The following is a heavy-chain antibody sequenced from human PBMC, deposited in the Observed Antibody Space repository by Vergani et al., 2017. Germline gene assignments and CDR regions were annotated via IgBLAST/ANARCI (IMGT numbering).Heavy chain of an antibody. CDR1: GGTFSDHS. CDR2: IIPMFGTP. V-gene: IGHV1-69*13. J-gene: IGHJ6*03. D-gene: IGHD7-27*01. Sequence: QVQLVQSGAEVKKPGSSVKVSCKASGGTFSDHSISWVRQAPGQGLEWMGRIIPMFGTPNYAQKFQGRVIITADESTSTAYMELSSLRSEDTAVYYCAADPLGTVYYYMDVWGKGTTVTVSS. CDR3: AADPLGTVYYYMDV.